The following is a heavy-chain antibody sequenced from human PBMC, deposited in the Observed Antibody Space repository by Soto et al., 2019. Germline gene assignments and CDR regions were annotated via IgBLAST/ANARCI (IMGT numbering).Heavy chain of an antibody. CDR1: GFTFSTYG. D-gene: IGHD6-13*01. Sequence: QVQLVESGGGVVQPGRSLRLSCAASGFTFSTYGMHWVRQAPGKGLEWVAVISYDGSNKNYADSVKGRFTISRDNSKNTLYLQMNSLRAEDTAVYYCAKDPSYIAATGTNFDYWGQGTLVTVSS. CDR2: ISYDGSNK. J-gene: IGHJ4*02. CDR3: AKDPSYIAATGTNFDY. V-gene: IGHV3-30*18.